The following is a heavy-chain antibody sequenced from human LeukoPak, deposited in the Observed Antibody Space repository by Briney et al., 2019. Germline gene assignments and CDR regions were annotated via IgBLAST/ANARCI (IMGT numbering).Heavy chain of an antibody. V-gene: IGHV4-39*01. CDR2: IYSSGST. D-gene: IGHD4-17*01. CDR1: GDSVSISTYY. CDR3: AKRSYGVGHAY. J-gene: IGHJ4*02. Sequence: SETLSLTCTVSGDSVSISTYYWGWIRQPPGKGLEWIGTIYSSGSTHYNPSLTSRVTMSVDTSKNQFSLRLSSVTAADTAVYYCAKRSYGVGHAYWGQGTLVTVSS.